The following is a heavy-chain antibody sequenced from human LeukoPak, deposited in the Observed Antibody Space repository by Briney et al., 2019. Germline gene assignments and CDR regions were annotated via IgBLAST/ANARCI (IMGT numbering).Heavy chain of an antibody. Sequence: PGGSLRLSCAASGFTFRSYTMNWVRQAPGKGLEWVSRINSDGSSTSYADSVKGRFTISRDNAKNTLYLQMSTLRAEDTAVYYCARGKNGDSLFDYWGQGTLVTVSS. J-gene: IGHJ4*02. CDR3: ARGKNGDSLFDY. V-gene: IGHV3-74*01. CDR1: GFTFRSYT. CDR2: INSDGSST. D-gene: IGHD4-17*01.